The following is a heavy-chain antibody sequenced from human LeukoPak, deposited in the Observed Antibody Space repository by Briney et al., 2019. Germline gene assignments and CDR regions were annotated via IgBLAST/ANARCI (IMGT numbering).Heavy chain of an antibody. CDR2: IYYTGST. J-gene: IGHJ4*02. Sequence: SETLSLTCTVSGGSISSYYCSWIRQPPGKGLEWIGYIYYTGSTNYNPSLKSRVTISVDTSKNQFSLKLSSVTAADTAVYYCARVITVRGVIFDYWGQGTLVTVSS. D-gene: IGHD3-16*01. CDR3: ARVITVRGVIFDY. V-gene: IGHV4-59*01. CDR1: GGSISSYY.